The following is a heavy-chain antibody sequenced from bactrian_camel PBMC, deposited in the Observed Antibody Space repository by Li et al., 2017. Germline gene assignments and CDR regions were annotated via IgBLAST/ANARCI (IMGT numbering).Heavy chain of an antibody. CDR3: AVGLSAYS. J-gene: IGHJ6*01. CDR2: SHRNDGKI. V-gene: IGHV3S68*01. CDR1: RDADNRTC. Sequence: HVQLVESGGGSVQAGGSLRLSCVASRDADNRTCMAWFRQAPGKEREGVSCSHRNDGKIWYADSVKGRFTISRDNAKRTMYLQMNTLKPEDTAMYYCAVGLSAYSWGQGTQVTVS. D-gene: IGHD5*01.